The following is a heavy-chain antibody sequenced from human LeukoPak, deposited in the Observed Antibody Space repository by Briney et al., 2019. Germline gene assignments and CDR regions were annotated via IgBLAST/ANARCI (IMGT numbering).Heavy chain of an antibody. J-gene: IGHJ4*02. V-gene: IGHV3-21*01. D-gene: IGHD1-1*01. CDR3: ARDIGAWNLGPFDY. CDR2: ISSSSSYI. CDR1: GFTFSSYS. Sequence: GGSLRLSCAASGFTFSSYSMNWVRQAPGKGLEWVSSISSSSSYIYYADSVKGRFTISRDNAKNSLYLQMNSLRAEDTAVYYCARDIGAWNLGPFDYWGQGTLVTVSS.